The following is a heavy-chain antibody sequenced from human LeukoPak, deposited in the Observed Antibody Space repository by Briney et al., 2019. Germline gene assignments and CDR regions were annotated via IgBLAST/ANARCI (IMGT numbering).Heavy chain of an antibody. Sequence: PSETLSLTCTVSGGSISSYYWSWIRQPAGKGLEWIGRIYTSGSTNYNPSLKSRVTISLDTSKNQFSLKLTSVTAADTAVYYCARDRELGIFDYWGQGTLVTVSS. CDR3: ARDRELGIFDY. CDR1: GGSISSYY. D-gene: IGHD7-27*01. J-gene: IGHJ4*02. V-gene: IGHV4-4*07. CDR2: IYTSGST.